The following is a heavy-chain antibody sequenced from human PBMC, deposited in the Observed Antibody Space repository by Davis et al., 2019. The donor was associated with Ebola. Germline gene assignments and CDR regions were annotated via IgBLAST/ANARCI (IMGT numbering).Heavy chain of an antibody. D-gene: IGHD3-10*01. CDR1: GFTFSSYS. CDR3: ASALWFGELFSNWFDP. J-gene: IGHJ5*02. Sequence: PGGSLRLSCAASGFTFSSYSMNWVRQAPGKGLEWVSYISSSSSTIYYADSVKGRFTISRDNAKNSLYLQMNSLRDEDTAVYYCASALWFGELFSNWFDPWGQGTLVTVPS. V-gene: IGHV3-48*02. CDR2: ISSSSSTI.